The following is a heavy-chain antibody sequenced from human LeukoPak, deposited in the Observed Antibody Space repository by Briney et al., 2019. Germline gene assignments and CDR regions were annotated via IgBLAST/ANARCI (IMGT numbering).Heavy chain of an antibody. V-gene: IGHV3-23*01. CDR3: AKGSAPKRPYYFDY. J-gene: IGHJ4*02. CDR2: ISDSGGST. Sequence: GRSLRLSCAASGFTFSSYGMHWVRQAPGKGLEWVSAISDSGGSTYHADSVKGRFTISRDNSKSTLYLQMNSLRAEDTAVYYCAKGSAPKRPYYFDYWGQGTLVTVSS. CDR1: GFTFSSYG. D-gene: IGHD2-2*01.